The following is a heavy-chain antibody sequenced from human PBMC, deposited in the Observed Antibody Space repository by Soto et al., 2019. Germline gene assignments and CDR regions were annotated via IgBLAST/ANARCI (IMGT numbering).Heavy chain of an antibody. V-gene: IGHV4-30-2*06. CDR3: SWCDGYYCFDF. CDR2: IGHLETT. CDR1: GVAITHDRYS. J-gene: IGHJ4*01. D-gene: IGHD1-26*01. Sequence: TRSLDCRVSGVAITHDRYSWSWVGQCPEKGLEWLGYIGHLETTYYNPSFKSRLSLSIDRHRNQFSLSLSSMTAADKAVYYCSWCDGYYCFDFWGHGIQVTVSS.